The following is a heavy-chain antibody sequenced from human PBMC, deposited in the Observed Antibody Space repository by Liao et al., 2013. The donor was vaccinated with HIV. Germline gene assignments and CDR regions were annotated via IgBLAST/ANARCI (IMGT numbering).Heavy chain of an antibody. CDR3: ARFPGYSSGLDAFDI. Sequence: QLQLQESGPGLVKPSETLSLTCTVSGGSISSSSYYWSWIRQPAGKGLEWLGRIYTSGSTNYNPSLKSRVTMSVDTSKNQFSLKLSSVTAADTAVYFCARFPGYSSGLDAFDIWGQGTMVTVSS. CDR1: GGSISSSSYY. V-gene: IGHV4-61*02. CDR2: IYTSGST. J-gene: IGHJ3*02. D-gene: IGHD6-19*01.